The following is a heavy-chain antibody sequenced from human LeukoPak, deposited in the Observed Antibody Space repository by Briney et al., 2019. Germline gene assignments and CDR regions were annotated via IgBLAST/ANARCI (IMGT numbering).Heavy chain of an antibody. J-gene: IGHJ4*02. CDR3: ATSPTGSGWYYFDY. D-gene: IGHD6-19*01. CDR2: ISSSSSYI. Sequence: GGSLRLSCAASGFTFSSYSMNWVRQAPGKGLEWVSSISSSSSYIYYADSVKGRSTISRDNAKNSLYLQMNSLRAEDTAVYYCATSPTGSGWYYFDYWGQGTLVTVSS. V-gene: IGHV3-21*01. CDR1: GFTFSSYS.